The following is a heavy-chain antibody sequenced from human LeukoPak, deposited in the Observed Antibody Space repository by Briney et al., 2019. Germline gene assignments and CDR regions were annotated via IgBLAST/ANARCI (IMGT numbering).Heavy chain of an antibody. CDR2: IYYGGST. D-gene: IGHD6-13*01. Sequence: PSETLSLTCTVSGYSISSGYHWGWIRQPPGKGLEWIGSIYYGGSTYYNPSLKSRVTISVDTSKNQFSLQLNSVTPEDTAVYYCARDRGGYSSSFDYWGQGTLVTVSS. CDR3: ARDRGGYSSSFDY. V-gene: IGHV4-38-2*02. J-gene: IGHJ4*02. CDR1: GYSISSGYH.